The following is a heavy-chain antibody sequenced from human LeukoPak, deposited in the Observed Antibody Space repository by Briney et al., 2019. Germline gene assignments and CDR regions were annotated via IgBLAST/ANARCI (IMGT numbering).Heavy chain of an antibody. CDR3: ATDQSVDVVRGVNLDY. D-gene: IGHD3-10*01. J-gene: IGHJ4*02. Sequence: ASVKVSCKASGYTFTSYGISWVRQAPGQGLEWMGWISAYNGNTNYAQKLQGRVTMTTDTSTSTAYMELSSLRSEDTAVYYCATDQSVDVVRGVNLDYWGQGTLVTVSS. CDR1: GYTFTSYG. V-gene: IGHV1-18*01. CDR2: ISAYNGNT.